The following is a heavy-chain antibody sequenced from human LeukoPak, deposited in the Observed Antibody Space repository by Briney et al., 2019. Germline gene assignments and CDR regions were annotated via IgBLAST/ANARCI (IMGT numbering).Heavy chain of an antibody. Sequence: PGGSLRLSCAASGFTLSTYGTHWVRQAPGKGLEWVAVIAYDGKTTYYADSVKGRFTISRDNSKNTLYLQMNSLRAEDTAVYYCAKERPAEYCGGDCYGLDYWGQGTLVTVSS. CDR1: GFTLSTYG. V-gene: IGHV3-30*18. CDR3: AKERPAEYCGGDCYGLDY. CDR2: IAYDGKTT. D-gene: IGHD2-21*02. J-gene: IGHJ4*02.